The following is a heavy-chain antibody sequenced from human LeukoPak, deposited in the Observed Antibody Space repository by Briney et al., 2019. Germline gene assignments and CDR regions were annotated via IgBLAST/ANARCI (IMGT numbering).Heavy chain of an antibody. V-gene: IGHV3-7*01. CDR2: IKQDGSEK. CDR3: ARDVDRRRGHYDFWSGPKRHIYNWFDP. CDR1: GFTFSSYW. J-gene: IGHJ5*02. D-gene: IGHD3-3*01. Sequence: PGGSLRLSCAASGFTFSSYWMSWVRQAPGKGLEWVANIKQDGSEKYYVDSVRGRFTISRDNAKNSLYLQMNSLRAEDTAVYYCARDVDRRRGHYDFWSGPKRHIYNWFDPWGQGTLVTVSS.